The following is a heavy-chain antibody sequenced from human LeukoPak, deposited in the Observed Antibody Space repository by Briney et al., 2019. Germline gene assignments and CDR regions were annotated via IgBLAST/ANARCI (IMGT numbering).Heavy chain of an antibody. CDR2: FSGCGGNT. CDR1: RFTFSKYA. Sequence: GGSLRLSCAVSRFTFSKYAMMGPRQSPGEAVDCVTGFSGCGGNTHHADSVEGRFTSSRDNSKDTLYLQMHSLTDEDTADYYCAKTATPARVEAGIRGGFDIWGQGAPVTVSS. CDR3: AKTATPARVEAGIRGGFDI. D-gene: IGHD3-10*01. V-gene: IGHV3-23*01. J-gene: IGHJ4*02.